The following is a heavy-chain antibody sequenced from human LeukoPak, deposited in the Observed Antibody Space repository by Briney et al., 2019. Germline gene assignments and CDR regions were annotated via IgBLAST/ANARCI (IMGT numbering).Heavy chain of an antibody. CDR2: ISPSVGST. CDR3: AKDLEVMTYSSSEGPCIDY. V-gene: IGHV3-23*01. D-gene: IGHD6-6*01. Sequence: GGSLRLSCATSGFTFSNYAMTWVRQAPGKGLDWVSSISPSVGSTYYADSVKGRFTISRDNSKSTLYLQMDSLRAEDTAVYYCAKDLEVMTYSSSEGPCIDYWGQGTLVTVSS. CDR1: GFTFSNYA. J-gene: IGHJ4*02.